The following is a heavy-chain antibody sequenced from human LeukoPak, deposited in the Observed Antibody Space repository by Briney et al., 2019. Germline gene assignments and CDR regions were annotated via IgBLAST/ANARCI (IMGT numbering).Heavy chain of an antibody. CDR3: AKDAPMYYYDSSGYADEGVY. CDR2: ISGSGGST. V-gene: IGHV3-23*01. CDR1: GFTFSSYA. D-gene: IGHD3-22*01. Sequence: GGSLRLSCAASGFTFSSYAMSWVRQAPGKGLEWVSAISGSGGSTYYADSVKGRFTISRDNSKNTLYLQMSSLRAEDTAVYYCAKDAPMYYYDSSGYADEGVYWGQGTLVTVSS. J-gene: IGHJ4*02.